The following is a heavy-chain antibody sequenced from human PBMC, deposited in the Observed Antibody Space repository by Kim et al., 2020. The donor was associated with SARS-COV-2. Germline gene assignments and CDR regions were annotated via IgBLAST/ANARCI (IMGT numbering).Heavy chain of an antibody. CDR1: GPASTTYG. V-gene: IGHV1-18*01. J-gene: IGHJ4*02. CDR2: ITTLTGNP. CDR3: AGGAGATMLND. Sequence: ASVKVSCKTSGPASTTYGVTWVRQAPGQGLEWMGWITTLTGNPHYAQKFQGRVTMSTDASKTTDYMELRGLRSDDTAVYYCAGGAGATMLNDWCQGSLVT. D-gene: IGHD3-16*01.